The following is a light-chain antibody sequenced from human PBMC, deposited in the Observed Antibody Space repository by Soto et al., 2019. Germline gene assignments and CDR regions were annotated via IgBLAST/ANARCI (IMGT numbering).Light chain of an antibody. CDR2: EVS. CDR3: SSYAGSNNVV. J-gene: IGLJ2*01. V-gene: IGLV2-8*01. CDR1: SSDVGGYNY. Sequence: SALSQPPSASGSPGQSVTISCTGTSSDVGGYNYVSWYQQHPGKAPKLMIYEVSKRPSGVPDRFSGSKSGNTASLTVSGIQAEDDSDYYCSSYAGSNNVVFGGGTKLTVL.